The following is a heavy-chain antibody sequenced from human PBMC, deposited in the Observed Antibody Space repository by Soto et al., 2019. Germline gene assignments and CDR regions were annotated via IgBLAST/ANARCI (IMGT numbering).Heavy chain of an antibody. CDR2: ISYDGSNK. CDR1: GFTFSSYA. Sequence: PGGSLRLSCAASGFTFSSYAMHWVRQAPGKGLEWVAVISYDGSNKYYADSVKGRFTISRDNSKNTLYLQMNSLRAEDTAVYYCARGQKSITIFGVATIVGYFDYWGQGTLVTVSS. J-gene: IGHJ4*02. D-gene: IGHD3-3*01. CDR3: ARGQKSITIFGVATIVGYFDY. V-gene: IGHV3-30-3*01.